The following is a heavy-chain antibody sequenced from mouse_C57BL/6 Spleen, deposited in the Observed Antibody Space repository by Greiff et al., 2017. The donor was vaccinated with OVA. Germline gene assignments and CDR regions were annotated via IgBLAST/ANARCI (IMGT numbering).Heavy chain of an antibody. D-gene: IGHD3-2*02. CDR3: AREGGSSGYLDY. J-gene: IGHJ2*01. CDR2: INYDGSST. V-gene: IGHV5-16*01. Sequence: EVKLVESEGGLVQPGSSMKLSCTASGFTFSDYYMAWVRQVPEKGLEWVANINYDGSSTYYLDSLKSRFIISRDNAKNILYLQMSSLKSEDTATYYCAREGGSSGYLDYWGQGTTLTVSS. CDR1: GFTFSDYY.